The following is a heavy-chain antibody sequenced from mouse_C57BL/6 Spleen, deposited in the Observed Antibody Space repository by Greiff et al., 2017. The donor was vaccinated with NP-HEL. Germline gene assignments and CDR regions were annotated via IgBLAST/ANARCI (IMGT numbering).Heavy chain of an antibody. J-gene: IGHJ4*01. CDR3: ARSGSSYVRAMDY. CDR1: GYTFTSYW. D-gene: IGHD1-1*01. V-gene: IGHV1-7*01. CDR2: INPSSGYT. Sequence: VQLQQSGAELAKPGASVKLSCKASGYTFTSYWMHWVKQRPGQGLEWIGYINPSSGYTKYNQKFKNKATLTADKSSSTAYMQLSSLTYEDSAVYYCARSGSSYVRAMDYWGQGTSVTVSS.